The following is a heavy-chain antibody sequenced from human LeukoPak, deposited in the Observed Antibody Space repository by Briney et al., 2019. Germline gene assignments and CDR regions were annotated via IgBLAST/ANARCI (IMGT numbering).Heavy chain of an antibody. D-gene: IGHD5-18*01. V-gene: IGHV3-53*01. CDR1: GFTVSSTY. CDR3: ARSNGYSYGRGYYFDY. Sequence: GGSLRLSCAASGFTVSSTYMSWVRQAPGKGLEWVSVIFSGGGTYYADSVKGRFTISRDNPKNTVSLQMNSLRAEDTAVYYCARSNGYSYGRGYYFDYWGQGTLVTVSS. J-gene: IGHJ4*02. CDR2: IFSGGGT.